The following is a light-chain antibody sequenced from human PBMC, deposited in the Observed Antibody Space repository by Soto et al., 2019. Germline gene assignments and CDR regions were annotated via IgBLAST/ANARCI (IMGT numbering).Light chain of an antibody. CDR1: QSVSSN. V-gene: IGKV3-15*01. J-gene: IGKJ2*01. Sequence: EIVMTQSPATLSVSPGDRATLSCRASQSVSSNLAWYQQKPGQAPRLLIYGASTRATGITAKFSGSGSGTAYTLTNSSLQSEDFAVYYCQQYNNWPPYTFGQGTKLEIK. CDR2: GAS. CDR3: QQYNNWPPYT.